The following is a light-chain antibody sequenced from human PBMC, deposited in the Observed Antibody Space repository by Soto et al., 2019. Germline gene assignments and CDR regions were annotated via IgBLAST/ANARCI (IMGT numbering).Light chain of an antibody. Sequence: EIGLTQSPATLSLSPWERATLSCRASQSVSSYLAWYQQKPGQAPRLLIYDASNRATGIPARFSGGGSGTDFTLTISRLEPEDFAVYYCQQYSSSFRTFGQGTRLEIK. V-gene: IGKV3-11*01. CDR1: QSVSSY. CDR2: DAS. CDR3: QQYSSSFRT. J-gene: IGKJ5*01.